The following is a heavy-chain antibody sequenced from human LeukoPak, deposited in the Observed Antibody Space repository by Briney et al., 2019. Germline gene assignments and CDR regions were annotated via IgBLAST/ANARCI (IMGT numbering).Heavy chain of an antibody. CDR3: ARYRIKGSGYAQRGYYMDV. CDR2: IYSDNT. Sequence: GGSLRLSCTVSGFTVSSNSMSWVRQAPGKGLEWVSFIYSDNTHYSDSVKGRFTISRDNSKNTVYLQMNSLRAEDTAVYYCARYRIKGSGYAQRGYYMDVWGKGTTVTVSS. CDR1: GFTVSSNS. J-gene: IGHJ6*03. V-gene: IGHV3-53*01. D-gene: IGHD3-22*01.